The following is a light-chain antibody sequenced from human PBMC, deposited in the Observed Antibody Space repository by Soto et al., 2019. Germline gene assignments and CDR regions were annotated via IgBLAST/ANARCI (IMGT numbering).Light chain of an antibody. CDR1: QSVSSN. Sequence: EIVMTQSPATLSVSPGERVTLSCRASQSVSSNLAWYQQKPGQAPRLLIYGASTRATGIPARFSGSGSGTDFTLTISSLQSEDFAVYYCQQYNNWPPTFGQGTKLEIK. CDR2: GAS. J-gene: IGKJ2*01. V-gene: IGKV3-15*01. CDR3: QQYNNWPPT.